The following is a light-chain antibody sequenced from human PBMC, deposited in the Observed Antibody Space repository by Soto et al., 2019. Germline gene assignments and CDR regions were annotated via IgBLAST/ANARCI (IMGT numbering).Light chain of an antibody. Sequence: DIHLPQSPSSLSESVGDRVTSTCRASQTISSYLNWYQQKPGKAPNLLIYAASSLQSGVPPRFSGSGSGTDFTLTVSSLQPEDFATYYCQQSFSLPTFGQGTKVEIK. CDR3: QQSFSLPT. CDR1: QTISSY. V-gene: IGKV1-39*01. CDR2: AAS. J-gene: IGKJ1*01.